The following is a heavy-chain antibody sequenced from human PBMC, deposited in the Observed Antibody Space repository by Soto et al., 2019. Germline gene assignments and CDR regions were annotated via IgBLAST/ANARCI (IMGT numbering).Heavy chain of an antibody. D-gene: IGHD3-10*01. CDR3: ARDRALWFGEPDAFDF. V-gene: IGHV4-31*03. Sequence: SETLSLTCTVSGGSISSDGYYWSWIRQHPGKGLEWIGYIYYSGSTYYNPSLKSRPTISVDRSKNQFSLKLSSVTAADTAVYYCARDRALWFGEPDAFDFSGQGIIVTVSS. CDR2: IYYSGST. CDR1: GGSISSDGYY. J-gene: IGHJ3*01.